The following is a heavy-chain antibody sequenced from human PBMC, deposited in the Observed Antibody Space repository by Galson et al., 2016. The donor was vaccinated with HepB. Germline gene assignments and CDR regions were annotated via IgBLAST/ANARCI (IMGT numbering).Heavy chain of an antibody. V-gene: IGHV4-39*01. CDR3: ARPTVATSDTYYYYTMDV. CDR2: VYSSGNT. CDR1: GGSVSTTFLY. D-gene: IGHD3-16*01. J-gene: IGHJ6*02. Sequence: LTCTVSGGSVSTTFLYWGWIRQPPGKGLEWIGSVYSSGNTNYNPSLKSRVTISVDTSTNQVSLKLSSVAAADTAVYYCARPTVATSDTYYYYTMDVWGPGTTVTVSS.